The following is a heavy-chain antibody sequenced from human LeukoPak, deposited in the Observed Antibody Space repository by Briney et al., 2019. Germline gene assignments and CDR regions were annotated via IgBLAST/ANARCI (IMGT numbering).Heavy chain of an antibody. Sequence: GRSLRLSCAASGFTFSGYAMHWVRQAPGKGLEWVAVISYDGSNKYYADSVKGRFTISRDNSKNTLYLQMNSLRAEDTAVYYCARDLKEPHYYYYYGMDVWGQGTTVTVSS. V-gene: IGHV3-30-3*01. D-gene: IGHD1-26*01. J-gene: IGHJ6*02. CDR2: ISYDGSNK. CDR3: ARDLKEPHYYYYYGMDV. CDR1: GFTFSGYA.